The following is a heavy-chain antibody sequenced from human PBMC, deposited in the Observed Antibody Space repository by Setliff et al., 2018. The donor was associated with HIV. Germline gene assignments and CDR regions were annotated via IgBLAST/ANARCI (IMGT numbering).Heavy chain of an antibody. CDR2: ISGSGDST. CDR1: GFTFGSYA. J-gene: IGHJ6*02. V-gene: IGHV3-23*01. Sequence: LRLSCAPSGFTFGSYAMSWVRQAPGKGLEWVSVISGSGDSTFYADSLKGRFTISRDNSKNTLYLQMNSLRAEDTAVYYCARGHYFKDVWGQGTTVTVSS. CDR3: ARGHYFKDV. D-gene: IGHD3-22*01.